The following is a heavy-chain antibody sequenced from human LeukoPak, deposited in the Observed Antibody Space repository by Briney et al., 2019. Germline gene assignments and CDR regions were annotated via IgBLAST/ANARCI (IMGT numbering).Heavy chain of an antibody. CDR3: ARRLSLGYSYGYWLDY. CDR2: IYYSGST. J-gene: IGHJ4*02. D-gene: IGHD5-18*01. V-gene: IGHV4-39*01. CDR1: GGSISSSSYS. Sequence: SETLSLTCTVSGGSISSSSYSWGWIRQPPGKGLEWIGSIYYSGSTYYNPSLKSRVTISVDTSKNQFSLKLSSVTAADTAVYYCARRLSLGYSYGYWLDYWGQGTLVTVS.